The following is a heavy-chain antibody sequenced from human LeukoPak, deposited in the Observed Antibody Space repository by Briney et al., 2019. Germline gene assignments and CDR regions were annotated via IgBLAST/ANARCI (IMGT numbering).Heavy chain of an antibody. D-gene: IGHD3-10*01. CDR1: GVSISYYY. CDR3: ATSRKGYGSGSYYFDY. CDR2: INYSGST. V-gene: IGHV4-59*01. Sequence: SETLSLTCSVSGVSISYYYWSWIRQTPGKGLEWIGYINYSGSTNYNPYLKSRVTISVDPPKNQFSLNLSSVTAADTAVYYCATSRKGYGSGSYYFDYWGQGTLATVSS. J-gene: IGHJ4*02.